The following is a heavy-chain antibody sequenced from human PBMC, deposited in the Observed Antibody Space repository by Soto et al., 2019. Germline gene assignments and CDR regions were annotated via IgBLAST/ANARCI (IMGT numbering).Heavy chain of an antibody. CDR1: GGTFSSYA. CDR3: ASVLGMYTRGHYFDS. CDR2: TIPIFGTT. Sequence: GASVKVSCKASGGTFSSYALSWVRQAPGQGLEWMGGTIPIFGTTTYAQEFHGRVTLIADESTSTAYIELSSLRSEDTAIYYCASVLGMYTRGHYFDSWRQGTLVTVSS. J-gene: IGHJ4*02. D-gene: IGHD6-13*01. V-gene: IGHV1-69*13.